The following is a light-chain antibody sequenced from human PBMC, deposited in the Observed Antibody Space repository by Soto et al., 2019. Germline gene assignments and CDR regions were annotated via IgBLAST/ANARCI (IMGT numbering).Light chain of an antibody. Sequence: QSVLTQPPSASGSPGQSVTISCTGSSSDVGGYNYVSWYQQHPGKAPKLMIYEVNKRPSGVPGRFSGSKSGNTASLTVSGLQAEDEADYYCSSYAGNNNLSFGGGTQLTVL. V-gene: IGLV2-8*01. CDR3: SSYAGNNNLS. J-gene: IGLJ3*02. CDR1: SSDVGGYNY. CDR2: EVN.